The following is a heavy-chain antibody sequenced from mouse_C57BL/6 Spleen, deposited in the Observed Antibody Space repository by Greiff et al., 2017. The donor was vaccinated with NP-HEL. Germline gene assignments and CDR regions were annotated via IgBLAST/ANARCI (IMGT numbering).Heavy chain of an antibody. CDR2: IRNKANGYTT. Sequence: EVQRVESGGGLVQPGGSLSLSCAASGFTFTDYYMSWVRQPPGKALEWLGFIRNKANGYTTEYSASVKGRFTISRDNSQSILYLQMNALRAEDSATYYCARYKPGDYAMDYWGQGTSVTVSS. CDR1: GFTFTDYY. CDR3: ARYKPGDYAMDY. V-gene: IGHV7-3*01. J-gene: IGHJ4*01.